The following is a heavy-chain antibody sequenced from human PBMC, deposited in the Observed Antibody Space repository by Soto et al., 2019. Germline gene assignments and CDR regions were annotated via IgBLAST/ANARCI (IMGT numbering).Heavy chain of an antibody. V-gene: IGHV4-59*01. Sequence: PSETLSLTCTVSGGSISSYYWSWIRQPPGKGLEWIGYIYYSGSTNYNPSLKSRVTISVDTSKNQFSLKLSSVTAADTAVYYCAISTGYSSSWYEGYYYYYGMDVWGQGTTVTVSS. CDR2: IYYSGST. CDR1: GGSISSYY. D-gene: IGHD6-13*01. J-gene: IGHJ6*02. CDR3: AISTGYSSSWYEGYYYYYGMDV.